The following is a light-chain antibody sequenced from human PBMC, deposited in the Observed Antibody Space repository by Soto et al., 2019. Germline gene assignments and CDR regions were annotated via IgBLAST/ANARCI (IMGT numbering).Light chain of an antibody. Sequence: EIVLTQSPGTLSLSPGERATLSCRASQGVSSRYLAWYQQKPGQAPRLLIYGASTRATGIPARFSGSGSGTDFTLTISRLEPEDFAVYYCQQYGSSPQTFGQGTKVDIK. CDR2: GAS. J-gene: IGKJ1*01. V-gene: IGKV3-20*01. CDR1: QGVSSRY. CDR3: QQYGSSPQT.